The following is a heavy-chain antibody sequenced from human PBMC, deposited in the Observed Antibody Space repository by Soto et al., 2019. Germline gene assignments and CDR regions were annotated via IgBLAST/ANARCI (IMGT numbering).Heavy chain of an antibody. CDR2: ISSSGSTI. V-gene: IGHV3-11*01. D-gene: IGHD6-19*01. CDR3: ASSSSGPFYFDS. J-gene: IGHJ4*02. CDR1: GLTFSDYY. Sequence: EGSLRLPCAPSGLTFSDYYMSWIRQAPGKGLEWVSYISSSGSTIYYADSVKGRFTIPRDNAKNSLYLQMNSLRAEDTAVYYCASSSSGPFYFDSWGQGTLVTVSS.